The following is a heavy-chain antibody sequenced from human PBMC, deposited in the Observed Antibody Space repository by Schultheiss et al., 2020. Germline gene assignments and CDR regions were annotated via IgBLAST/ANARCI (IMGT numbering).Heavy chain of an antibody. J-gene: IGHJ4*02. Sequence: GESLKISCAASGFTFSNAWMNWVRQAPGKGLEWVSVIYSGGSTYYADSVKGRFTISRDNSKNTLYLQMNSLRAEDTAVYYCARDFDGYGDYVPAYWGQGTLVNVSS. CDR1: GFTFSNAW. CDR2: IYSGGST. CDR3: ARDFDGYGDYVPAY. D-gene: IGHD4-17*01. V-gene: IGHV3-53*05.